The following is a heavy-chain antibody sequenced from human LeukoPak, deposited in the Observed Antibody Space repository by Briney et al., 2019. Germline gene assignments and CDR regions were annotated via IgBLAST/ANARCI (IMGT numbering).Heavy chain of an antibody. D-gene: IGHD6-19*01. CDR1: GYTFTGYY. V-gene: IGHV1-2*02. Sequence: ASVKVSCKASGYTFTGYYMHWVRQAPRQGLEWMGWINPNSGGTNYAQKFQGRVTMTRDTSISTAYMELSSLRSDDTAVYYCARGIFNSGFFPFDYWGQGTLVTVSS. CDR2: INPNSGGT. CDR3: ARGIFNSGFFPFDY. J-gene: IGHJ4*02.